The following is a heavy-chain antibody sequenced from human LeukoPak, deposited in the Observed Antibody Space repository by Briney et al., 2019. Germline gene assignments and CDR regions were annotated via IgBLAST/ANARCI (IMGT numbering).Heavy chain of an antibody. CDR3: ATTVATIAGMDH. D-gene: IGHD5-24*01. CDR2: IKSIASGATI. CDR1: GFTFSNAW. V-gene: IGHV3-15*01. Sequence: GGSLTLSCAAPGFTFSNAWVTWVRQAPGKGLEWVGRIKSIASGATIDNAAPVRGRFTVSRDDSKNMVYLHMNSLKTEDTAVYYCATTVATIAGMDHWGQGALVTVSS. J-gene: IGHJ4*02.